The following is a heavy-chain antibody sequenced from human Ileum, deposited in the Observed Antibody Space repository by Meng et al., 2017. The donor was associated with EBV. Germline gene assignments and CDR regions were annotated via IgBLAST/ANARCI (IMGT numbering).Heavy chain of an antibody. CDR1: GYTFTSYG. J-gene: IGHJ1*01. CDR3: ARPGYCSGGSCYLGHAEYFQY. Sequence: QVQLVQCGAEVKKPGASVKVSCKASGYTFTSYGISWVRQAPGQGLEWMGWISADSGNTNYAQKLQGRVTMTTDTSTSTAYMELRSLRSDDTAVYYCARPGYCSGGSCYLGHAEYFQYWGQGTLVTVSS. V-gene: IGHV1-18*01. D-gene: IGHD2-15*01. CDR2: ISADSGNT.